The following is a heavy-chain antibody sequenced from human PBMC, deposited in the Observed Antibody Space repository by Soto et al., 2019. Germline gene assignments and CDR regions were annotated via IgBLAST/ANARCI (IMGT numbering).Heavy chain of an antibody. D-gene: IGHD2-2*01. CDR3: ARGRVPSFLPSLDM. V-gene: IGHV4-34*02. J-gene: IGHJ3*02. CDR1: GGSFSGYY. Sequence: QMQLQQWGAGLLKPSETLSLSCSVSGGSFSGYYWTWIRQPPGKGLEWIGEINHGGSTNHNPSLRSRVPLSVDTSKNQFSLQLRSVTAADTAVYFCARGRVPSFLPSLDMWGQGTVVIVSP. CDR2: INHGGST.